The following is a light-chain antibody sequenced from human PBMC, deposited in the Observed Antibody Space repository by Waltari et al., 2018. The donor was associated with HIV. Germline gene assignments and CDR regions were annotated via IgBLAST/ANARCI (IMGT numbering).Light chain of an antibody. CDR1: ESVSRN. Sequence: EIVMTQSPATLSVSLGERASLSCWASESVSRNVAWYQQKPGQTPRLLIYGASTRATGTPARFSGSGSGTDFTLTISSLQSEDFAVYYCQQYGASPTFGGGTKVEIK. J-gene: IGKJ4*01. V-gene: IGKV3D-15*01. CDR3: QQYGASPT. CDR2: GAS.